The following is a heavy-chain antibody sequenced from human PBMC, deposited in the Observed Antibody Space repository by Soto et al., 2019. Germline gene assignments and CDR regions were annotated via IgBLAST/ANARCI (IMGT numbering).Heavy chain of an antibody. J-gene: IGHJ4*02. Sequence: QVQLVQSGAEVKKPGASVKVSCKASGYTLTSYYMHWVRQAPGQGLEWMGIINQSGGSTSYAQKFQGRVTMTSHTSTSTVDMELDSLRSEDTAVYYCARDARPPYGDYGQPDYGGQGTLVNVSS. CDR3: ARDARPPYGDYGQPDY. CDR2: INQSGGST. V-gene: IGHV1-46*01. D-gene: IGHD4-17*01. CDR1: GYTLTSYY.